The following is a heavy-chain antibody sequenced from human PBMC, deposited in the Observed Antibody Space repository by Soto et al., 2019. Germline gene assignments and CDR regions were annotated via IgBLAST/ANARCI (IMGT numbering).Heavy chain of an antibody. CDR2: IKQDGSEE. V-gene: IGHV3-7*01. CDR1: GFTFSSYW. CDR3: ARIAASGRGWDV. J-gene: IGHJ6*02. D-gene: IGHD6-13*01. Sequence: EVQLVESGGGLVQPGGSLRLSCVDSGFTFSSYWMSWVRQAPVKGLEWVGNIKQDGSEENYVDSVNGRFTISRDNAKNSMYLQMNSLRVEDTAVYYCARIAASGRGWDVWGQGTTVVVSS.